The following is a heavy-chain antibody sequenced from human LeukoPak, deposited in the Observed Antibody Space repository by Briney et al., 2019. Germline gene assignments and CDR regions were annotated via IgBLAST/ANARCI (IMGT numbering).Heavy chain of an antibody. Sequence: PGGSLRLSCAASGFTVSSYSMNWVRQAPGKGLEWVSSISSSSSYIYYADSVKGRFTISRDNAKNSLYLQMNSLRAEDTAVYYCARVILAARPLYYAFDIWGQGTMVTVSS. CDR2: ISSSSSYI. D-gene: IGHD6-6*01. CDR1: GFTVSSYS. V-gene: IGHV3-21*01. CDR3: ARVILAARPLYYAFDI. J-gene: IGHJ3*02.